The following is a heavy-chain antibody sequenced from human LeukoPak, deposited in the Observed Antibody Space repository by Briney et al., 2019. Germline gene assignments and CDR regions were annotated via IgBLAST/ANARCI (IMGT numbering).Heavy chain of an antibody. V-gene: IGHV3-74*01. CDR3: GKGGIYGDSGDY. D-gene: IGHD4-17*01. Sequence: SGGSLRLSCATSGFPFSNSWMGSVRHAPGKGPEWVARVYKEGRTTNYADSVKGPFTISRAKSRAPLILQLKRLRAEDTAVFHCGKGGIYGDSGDYWGQGTPVSVSS. CDR1: GFPFSNSW. J-gene: IGHJ4*02. CDR2: VYKEGRTT.